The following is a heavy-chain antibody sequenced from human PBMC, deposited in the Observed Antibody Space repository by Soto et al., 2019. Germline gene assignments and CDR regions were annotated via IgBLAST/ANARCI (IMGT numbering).Heavy chain of an antibody. CDR1: GDSISNYH. CDR2: IYHSGST. D-gene: IGHD2-2*01. CDR3: ARSPAGTTGWYFDL. V-gene: IGHV4-59*08. J-gene: IGHJ2*01. Sequence: QVHLQESGPGLVKPSGTLSLTCTVSGDSISNYHWSWIRQPPGKGLEWIGYIYHSGSTNYNPSLTNRATISVDTSKNQFSLKVRSVTAADTAVYYCARSPAGTTGWYFDLWGRGTLVTVSS.